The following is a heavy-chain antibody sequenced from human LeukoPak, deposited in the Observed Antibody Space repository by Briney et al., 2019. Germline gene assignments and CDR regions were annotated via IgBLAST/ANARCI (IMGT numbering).Heavy chain of an antibody. CDR1: GFSISNYG. CDR2: ISYDGSNK. CDR3: AKDGDPVHY. V-gene: IGHV3-30*18. Sequence: GGSLRLSCAASGFSISNYGMHWVRQAPGKGLEWVAVISYDGSNKYYADSVKGRFTISRDNSKNTLYLQMNSLRAEDTAVFYCAKDGDPVHYWGQGTLVTVSS. J-gene: IGHJ4*02. D-gene: IGHD3-3*01.